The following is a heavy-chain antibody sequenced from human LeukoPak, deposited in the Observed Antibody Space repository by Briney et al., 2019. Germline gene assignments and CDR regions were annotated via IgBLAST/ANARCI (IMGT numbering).Heavy chain of an antibody. V-gene: IGHV3-21*01. D-gene: IGHD3-22*01. CDR3: ARDFSYYDSSGSPS. Sequence: GGSLRLSCAISGFTFSSYSMNWVRQAPGKGLEWVSSISSSSSYIYYADSVKGRFTISRDNAKNSLYLQMNSLRAEDTAVYYCARDFSYYDSSGSPSWGQGTLVTVSS. CDR1: GFTFSSYS. CDR2: ISSSSSYI. J-gene: IGHJ5*02.